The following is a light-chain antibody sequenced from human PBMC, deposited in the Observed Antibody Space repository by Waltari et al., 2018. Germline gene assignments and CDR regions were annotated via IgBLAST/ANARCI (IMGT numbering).Light chain of an antibody. V-gene: IGLV2-14*01. CDR2: EVS. Sequence: QSALTQPASVSGSPGQSITISCTGTSNDVGGYGYVSWYQQYPGRAPKLIIYEVSYRPSGISTRFAGYKSGNTASLTISGLQADDEADYYCSSHTSTVPHVFGTGTRVTV. CDR3: SSHTSTVPHV. J-gene: IGLJ1*01. CDR1: SNDVGGYGY.